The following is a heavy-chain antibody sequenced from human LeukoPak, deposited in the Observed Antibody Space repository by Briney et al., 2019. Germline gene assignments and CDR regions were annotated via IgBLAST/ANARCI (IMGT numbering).Heavy chain of an antibody. V-gene: IGHV3-30-3*01. J-gene: IGHJ4*02. CDR3: AKEQSHGAFDY. D-gene: IGHD4-17*01. Sequence: GGSLRLSCVASGFIFSSYALHWVRQAPGKGLEWVAVISYDGNYKYYADSVKGRFTISRDNSKNTLYLQMNSLRAEDTAVYYCAKEQSHGAFDYWGQGTLVTVSS. CDR2: ISYDGNYK. CDR1: GFIFSSYA.